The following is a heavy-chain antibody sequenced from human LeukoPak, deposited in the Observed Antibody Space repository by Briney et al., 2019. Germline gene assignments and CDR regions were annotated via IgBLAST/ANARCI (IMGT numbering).Heavy chain of an antibody. CDR3: ARDCSSTSCYVDH. CDR1: GYTFTSYY. D-gene: IGHD2-2*01. J-gene: IGHJ4*02. CDR2: INPSGGST. Sequence: ASVKVSCKASGYTFTSYYMHWVRQAPGQGLEWMGIINPSGGSTSYAQKFQGRVTTTRDMSTSTVYMELSSLRSEDTAVYYCARDCSSTSCYVDHWGQGTLVTVSS. V-gene: IGHV1-46*01.